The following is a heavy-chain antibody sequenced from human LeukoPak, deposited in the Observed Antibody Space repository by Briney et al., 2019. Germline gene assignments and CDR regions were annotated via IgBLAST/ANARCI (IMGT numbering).Heavy chain of an antibody. CDR2: TYYRSKWYN. D-gene: IGHD6-19*01. CDR3: ERDLGNSGWYTFDY. Sequence: SQTLSLTCAISGDSVSSINGAWNWIRRSPSRGLEWLGRTYYRSKWYNDYVESMKGRITISPDTSKNQFSLHLNSVTPEDTAVYYCERDLGNSGWYTFDYWGREPLVTVS. J-gene: IGHJ4*02. CDR1: GDSVSSINGA. V-gene: IGHV6-1*01.